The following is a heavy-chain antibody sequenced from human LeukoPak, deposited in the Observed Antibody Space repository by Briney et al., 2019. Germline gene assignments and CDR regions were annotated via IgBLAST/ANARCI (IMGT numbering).Heavy chain of an antibody. D-gene: IGHD3-16*02. Sequence: SENLSLTCAVYGWSFSGYYLSWIRQPQGKGLEWIREINHSGSTNYNPSLKSRVTICVDTSKNQFSLKLSSVTDAVTAGYYRARGWQGNAWGNYRHGRACFDYSGQGNLVTVSS. CDR2: INHSGST. J-gene: IGHJ4*02. CDR1: GWSFSGYY. CDR3: ARGWQGNAWGNYRHGRACFDY. V-gene: IGHV4-34*01.